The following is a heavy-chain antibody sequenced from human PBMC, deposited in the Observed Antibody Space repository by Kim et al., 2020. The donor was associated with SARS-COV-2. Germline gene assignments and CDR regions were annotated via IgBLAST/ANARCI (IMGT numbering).Heavy chain of an antibody. CDR2: INSDGSST. Sequence: GGSLRLSCAASGFTFSSYWMHWVRQAPGKGLVWVSRINSDGSSTSYADSVKGRFTISRDNAKNTLYLQMNSLRAEDTAVYYCARVFFGRFGELFPNYFDYWGQGTLVTVSS. CDR1: GFTFSSYW. J-gene: IGHJ4*02. CDR3: ARVFFGRFGELFPNYFDY. D-gene: IGHD3-10*01. V-gene: IGHV3-74*01.